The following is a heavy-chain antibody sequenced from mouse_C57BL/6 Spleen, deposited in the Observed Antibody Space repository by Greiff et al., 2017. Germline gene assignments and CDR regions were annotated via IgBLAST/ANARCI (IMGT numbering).Heavy chain of an antibody. CDR3: AREEDDYDGWAY. CDR2: ISDGGSYT. D-gene: IGHD2-4*01. V-gene: IGHV5-4*01. Sequence: EVQLVESGGGLVKPGGSLKLSCAASGFTFSSYAMSWVRQTPEKRLEWVATISDGGSYTYYPDNVKGRFTISRDNAKNNLYLQMSHLKSEDTAMYYCAREEDDYDGWAYWGQGTLVTVSA. J-gene: IGHJ3*01. CDR1: GFTFSSYA.